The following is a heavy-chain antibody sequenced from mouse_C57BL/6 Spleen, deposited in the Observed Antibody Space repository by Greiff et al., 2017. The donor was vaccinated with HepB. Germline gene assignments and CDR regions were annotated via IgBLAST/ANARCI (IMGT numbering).Heavy chain of an antibody. V-gene: IGHV14-4*01. CDR3: TIYGNYASDY. CDR1: GFNIKDDY. CDR2: IDPENGDT. J-gene: IGHJ2*01. D-gene: IGHD2-1*01. Sequence: EVQLQQSGAELVRPGASVKLSCTASGFNIKDDYMHWVKQRPEQGLEWIGWIDPENGDTEYASKFQGKATITADTSSNTAYLQLSSLTSEDTAVYYGTIYGNYASDYWGQGTTLTVSS.